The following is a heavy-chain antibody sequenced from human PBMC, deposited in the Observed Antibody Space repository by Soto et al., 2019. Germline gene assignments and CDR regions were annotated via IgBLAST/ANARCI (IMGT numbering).Heavy chain of an antibody. CDR2: IIPIFGTA. V-gene: IGHV1-69*01. Sequence: QVQLVQSGAEVKKPGSSVKVSCKASGGTFSSYAISWVRQAPGQGLEWMGGIIPIFGTANYAQKFQGRVTITADESTSTAYMELXXLRSEDTAVXXXXXXXXXYSGYDRSXXXXXXXWG. D-gene: IGHD5-12*01. CDR1: GGTFSSYA. J-gene: IGHJ5*01. CDR3: XXXXXXYSGYDRSXXXXXXX.